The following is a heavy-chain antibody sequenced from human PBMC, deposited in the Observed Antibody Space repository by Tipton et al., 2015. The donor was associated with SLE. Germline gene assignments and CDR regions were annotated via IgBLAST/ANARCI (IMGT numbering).Heavy chain of an antibody. CDR1: GGSISSSSYY. CDR3: ARGRKLRPWFDP. Sequence: TLSLTCTVSGGSISSSSYYWGWIRQPPGKGLEWIGDINHRGSTNYNPSLKSRVSISLDTSKNQFSLNLTSVNVADTAFYFCARGRKLRPWFDPWGQGILVTVSS. CDR2: INHRGST. V-gene: IGHV4-39*07. J-gene: IGHJ5*02. D-gene: IGHD1-7*01.